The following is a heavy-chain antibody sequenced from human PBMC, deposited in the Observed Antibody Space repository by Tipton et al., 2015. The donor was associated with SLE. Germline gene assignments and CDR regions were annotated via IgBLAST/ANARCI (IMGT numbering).Heavy chain of an antibody. D-gene: IGHD3-3*01. CDR2: ISHSGST. CDR1: GGSISSSSYY. Sequence: TLSLTCTVSGGSISSSSYYWGWIRQSPGKELELIGGISHSGSTNYNPSLKNRVTISLDTSKKGFSLELTSMTAADTAVYYCARGVMGFWSYYYMDVWGKGTTVTVSS. V-gene: IGHV4-39*02. CDR3: ARGVMGFWSYYYMDV. J-gene: IGHJ6*03.